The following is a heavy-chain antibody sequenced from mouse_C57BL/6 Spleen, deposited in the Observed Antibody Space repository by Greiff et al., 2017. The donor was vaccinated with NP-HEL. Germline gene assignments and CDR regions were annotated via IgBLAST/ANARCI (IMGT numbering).Heavy chain of an antibody. V-gene: IGHV10-1*01. Sequence: EVQLVESGGGLVQPKGSLKLSCAASGFSFNTYAMNWVRQAPGKGLEWVARIRSKSNNYATYYADSVKDRFTISRDDSESMLYLQMNNLKTEDTAMYYCVRHWGGYFDYWGQGTTLTVSS. CDR3: VRHWGGYFDY. CDR1: GFSFNTYA. CDR2: IRSKSNNYAT. J-gene: IGHJ2*01.